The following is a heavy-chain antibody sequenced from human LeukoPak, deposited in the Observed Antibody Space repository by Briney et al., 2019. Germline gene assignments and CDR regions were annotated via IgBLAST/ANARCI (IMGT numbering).Heavy chain of an antibody. D-gene: IGHD5-18*01. CDR2: ISSSSSYI. CDR1: GFTFSSYS. V-gene: IGHV3-21*01. J-gene: IGHJ6*02. Sequence: PGGSLRLSCAASGFTFSSYSMNWVRQAPGKGLEWVSSISSSSSYIYYADSVKGRFTISRDNAKNSLYLQMNGLRAEDTAVYYCASGDTAMVTYYYYYYGMDVWGQGTTVTVSS. CDR3: ASGDTAMVTYYYYYYGMDV.